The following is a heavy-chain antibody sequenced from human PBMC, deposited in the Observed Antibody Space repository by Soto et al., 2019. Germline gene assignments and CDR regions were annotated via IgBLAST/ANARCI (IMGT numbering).Heavy chain of an antibody. CDR2: ISSSSSYI. D-gene: IGHD3-22*01. CDR3: ARYDSSGYYWPYYYYGMDV. V-gene: IGHV3-21*01. CDR1: GFTFSTYS. J-gene: IGHJ6*02. Sequence: EVQLLESAGGLVKPGGSLRLSCAASGFTFSTYSMNWVSQAPGKGLEWVSSISSSSSYIYYADSVKGRFTISRDNAKNSLYLQMNSLRAEDTAVYYCARYDSSGYYWPYYYYGMDVWGQGTTVTVSS.